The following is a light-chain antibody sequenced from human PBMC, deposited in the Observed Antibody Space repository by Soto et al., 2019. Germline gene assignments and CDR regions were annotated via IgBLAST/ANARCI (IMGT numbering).Light chain of an antibody. V-gene: IGKV3-20*01. Sequence: EIVLTQSPGTLSLSPGERATLSCRASQSVSSSYLAWNQQKPGQAPRLLIYGASSRATGIPDRFSGSGSGTAFTLTISRLEPEDFAVYYCQQYGSSPLTFGGGTKVDIK. J-gene: IGKJ4*01. CDR3: QQYGSSPLT. CDR2: GAS. CDR1: QSVSSSY.